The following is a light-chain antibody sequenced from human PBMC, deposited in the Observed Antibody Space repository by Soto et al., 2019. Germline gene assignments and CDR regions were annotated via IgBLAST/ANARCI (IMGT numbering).Light chain of an antibody. CDR1: QSVSNN. V-gene: IGKV3-15*01. CDR2: GAS. Sequence: EIVLTQSPATLSVFPGEKATLSCGASQSVSNNLAWYHQKPGQAPRPLIYGASTRATGVPARFSGSGSGTEFNLTISSLQSEDSAIYYCQQYSSWPFTFGPGTKVAI. J-gene: IGKJ3*01. CDR3: QQYSSWPFT.